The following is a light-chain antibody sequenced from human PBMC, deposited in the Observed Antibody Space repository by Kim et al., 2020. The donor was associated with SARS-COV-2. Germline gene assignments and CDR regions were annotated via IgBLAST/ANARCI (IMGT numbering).Light chain of an antibody. CDR2: HAF. V-gene: IGKV3D-15*01. CDR3: QQCNDWPLT. J-gene: IGKJ4*01. Sequence: EIVMTHSLATLSLSPGERATLSCTASQSIGTDLAWYQHKPGQAPRLLIYHAFTRATGIPARISGSGSGTEFTLTISSLQSEDFAVYYCQQCNDWPLTFGGGTKLEI. CDR1: QSIGTD.